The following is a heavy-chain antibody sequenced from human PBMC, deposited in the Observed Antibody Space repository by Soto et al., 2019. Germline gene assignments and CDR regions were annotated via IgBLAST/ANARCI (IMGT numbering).Heavy chain of an antibody. CDR3: ASGYCSSTSCGPGLFDS. CDR2: ISNSGGNT. V-gene: IGHV3-23*01. Sequence: GSLRLSCAASGFTFSSYVMSWVRQAPGKGLEWVSAISNSGGNTYYADSVKGRFTISRDNSKNTLYLQMNSLRVEDTAVYYCASGYCSSTSCGPGLFDSWGQGTLVTVSS. CDR1: GFTFSSYV. J-gene: IGHJ4*02. D-gene: IGHD2-2*01.